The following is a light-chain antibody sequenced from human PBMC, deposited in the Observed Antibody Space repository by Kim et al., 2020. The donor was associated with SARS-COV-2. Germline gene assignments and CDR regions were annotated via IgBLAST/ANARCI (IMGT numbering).Light chain of an antibody. J-gene: IGKJ5*01. CDR2: GTS. CDR1: TGVRSSY. Sequence: PGERAPHACRASTGVRSSYSAGYQQKPGQPPRFCIEGTSSRATCMPDRFSGSVSGTAFTLTISRLEPEDFAVYYCQQYGSLSTFGQGTRLEIK. V-gene: IGKV3-20*01. CDR3: QQYGSLST.